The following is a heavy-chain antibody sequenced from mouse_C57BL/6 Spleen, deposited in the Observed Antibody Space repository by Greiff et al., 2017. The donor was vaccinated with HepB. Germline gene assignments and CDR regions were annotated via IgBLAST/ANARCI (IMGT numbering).Heavy chain of an antibody. J-gene: IGHJ3*01. D-gene: IGHD1-1*01. V-gene: IGHV1-52*01. Sequence: QVQLQQPGAELVRPGSSVKLSCKASGYTFTSYWMHWVKQRPIQGLEWIGNIDPSDSETHYNQKFKDKATLTVDKSSSTAYMQLSSLTSEDSAVYYCARYYGSSYPFAYWGQGTLVTVSA. CDR2: IDPSDSET. CDR1: GYTFTSYW. CDR3: ARYYGSSYPFAY.